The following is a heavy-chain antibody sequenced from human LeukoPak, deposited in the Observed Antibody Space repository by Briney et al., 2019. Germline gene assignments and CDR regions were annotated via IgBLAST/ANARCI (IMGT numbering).Heavy chain of an antibody. CDR2: ISGSGGST. D-gene: IGHD3-16*02. Sequence: GGSLRLSCTPSGFTFSSYAMSWVRQAPGKGLEWVSAISGSGGSTYYADSVKGRFTISRDNSKNTLYLQMNSLRAEDTAVYYCAKDKSAHYDYVWGSYRHSLTFDYWGQGTLVTVSS. V-gene: IGHV3-23*01. CDR1: GFTFSSYA. CDR3: AKDKSAHYDYVWGSYRHSLTFDY. J-gene: IGHJ4*02.